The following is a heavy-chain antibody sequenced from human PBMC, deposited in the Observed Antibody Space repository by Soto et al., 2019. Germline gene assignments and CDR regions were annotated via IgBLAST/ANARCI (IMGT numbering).Heavy chain of an antibody. Sequence: EVQLLESGGGLVQPGGSLRLSCAASGFPFSTYAMSWVRQAPGQGLEWVSAISGAGGSTYYADSVKGRFTVSRDNSKNTRYLQMNSLRADDTAVYYCAKGFGGFGNYLYFDYWGQGTLVTVAS. CDR3: AKGFGGFGNYLYFDY. D-gene: IGHD1-7*01. CDR1: GFPFSTYA. CDR2: ISGAGGST. V-gene: IGHV3-23*01. J-gene: IGHJ4*02.